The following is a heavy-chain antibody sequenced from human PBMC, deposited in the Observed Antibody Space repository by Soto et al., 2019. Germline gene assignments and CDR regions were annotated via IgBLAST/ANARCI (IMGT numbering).Heavy chain of an antibody. CDR1: GFSINTYW. D-gene: IGHD3-3*01. CDR3: TRGHTILTTGSAP. J-gene: IGHJ5*02. V-gene: IGHV3-74*01. Sequence: GGSLRLSCAASGFSINTYWMHWVRQAPGKGLVWVSRINSDGTKTTYADSVKGRFTISRDNAKNTVYLQMNSLRAEDTAVYYWTRGHTILTTGSAPRGKGTWVPV. CDR2: INSDGTKT.